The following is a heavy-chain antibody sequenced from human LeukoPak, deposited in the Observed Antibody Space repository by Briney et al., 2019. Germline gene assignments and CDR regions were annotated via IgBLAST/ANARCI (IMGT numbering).Heavy chain of an antibody. Sequence: SETLSLTCTVSGGSISSYYWSWIRQPPGKGLEWIGCIYYSGSTNYNPSLKSRVAISVDTSKNQFSLKLSSVTAADTAVYYCARVDSSSVDWFDPWGQGTLVTVSS. CDR3: ARVDSSSVDWFDP. CDR1: GGSISSYY. CDR2: IYYSGST. J-gene: IGHJ5*02. D-gene: IGHD6-6*01. V-gene: IGHV4-59*01.